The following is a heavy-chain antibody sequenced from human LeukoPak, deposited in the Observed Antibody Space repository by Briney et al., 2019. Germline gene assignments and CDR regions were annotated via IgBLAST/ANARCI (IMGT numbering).Heavy chain of an antibody. CDR2: TYNSGGTDYNT. Sequence: SETLSLTCAVSGGSISSGGYSWSWIRQPPGKGLEWIGYTYNSGGTDYNTDYNPSLRSRVTISVDTSKNQFSLKLNSVTAADTAIYYCVRDRELGNWGQETLVTVSS. CDR1: GGSISSGGYS. J-gene: IGHJ4*02. V-gene: IGHV4-61*08. D-gene: IGHD7-27*01. CDR3: VRDRELGN.